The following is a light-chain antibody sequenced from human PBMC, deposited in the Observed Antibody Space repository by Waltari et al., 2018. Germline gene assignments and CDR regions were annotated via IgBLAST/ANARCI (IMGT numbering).Light chain of an antibody. Sequence: QSVLTQPPSVSGAPGQRFTISCAGGSSNIGAGYDVNWYQQFPGTAPKLLIDSNNNRPSGVPDRFSGSKSGTSASLAITGLQAEDEADYYCQSYDSRLNGLYVFGTGTKVTVL. J-gene: IGLJ1*01. V-gene: IGLV1-40*01. CDR1: SSNIGAGYD. CDR2: SNN. CDR3: QSYDSRLNGLYV.